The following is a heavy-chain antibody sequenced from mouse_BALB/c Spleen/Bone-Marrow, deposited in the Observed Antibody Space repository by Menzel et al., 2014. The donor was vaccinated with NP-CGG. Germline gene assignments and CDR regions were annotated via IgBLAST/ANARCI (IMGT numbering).Heavy chain of an antibody. CDR3: AKGHYGSSTFAY. CDR1: GFSLTNYG. D-gene: IGHD1-1*01. J-gene: IGHJ3*01. Sequence: VMLVESGPSLVQPSQSLSITCTVSGFSLTNYGIYWVRQSPGKGLEWLGVIWRGGTTDYNAAFMSRRSITKDNSKSQVFFKINSLQADDTAIYYCAKGHYGSSTFAYWGQGTLVTVSA. CDR2: IWRGGTT. V-gene: IGHV2-5-1*01.